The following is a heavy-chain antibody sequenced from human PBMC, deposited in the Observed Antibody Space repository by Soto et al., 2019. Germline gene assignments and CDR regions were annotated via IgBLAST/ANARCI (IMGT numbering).Heavy chain of an antibody. CDR3: APLSVSLSGPYGIHV. CDR1: GGSISNAAYS. CDR2: MLYSGPT. Sequence: SETLSLTCTVPGGSISNAAYSWSWIRQPPGKGLEWIGSMLYSGPTYYNPSLKSRVTLSVDTSKNQFSVRLNSVTASDTAVYYCAPLSVSLSGPYGIHVWGQGTTVTVSS. D-gene: IGHD2-15*01. V-gene: IGHV4-30-2*03. J-gene: IGHJ6*02.